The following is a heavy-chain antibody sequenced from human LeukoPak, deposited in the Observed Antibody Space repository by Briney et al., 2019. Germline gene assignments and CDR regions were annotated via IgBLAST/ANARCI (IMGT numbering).Heavy chain of an antibody. J-gene: IGHJ6*02. CDR3: AREPYCGGDCYLDYYYYGMDV. CDR2: ISAYNGNT. CDR1: GYTFTSYG. D-gene: IGHD2-21*02. Sequence: AASVKVSCKASGYTFTSYGISWVQQAPGQGLEWMGWISAYNGNTNYAQKLQGRVTMTTDTSTSTAYMELRSLRSDDTAVYYCAREPYCGGDCYLDYYYYGMDVWGQGTTVTVSS. V-gene: IGHV1-18*01.